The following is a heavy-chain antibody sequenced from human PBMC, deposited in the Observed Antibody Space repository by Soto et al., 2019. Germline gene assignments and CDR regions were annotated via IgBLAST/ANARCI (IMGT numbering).Heavy chain of an antibody. Sequence: AGMVCGEAWGFRFGATAVQWRRQARGRRLEWMVSVVVGSADTNYPQKFQGRVTLTGDMSTANAYMDLSSLRSDDTAVYYCAVFRRPPTWSRWPYSAHYHSMYVWG. J-gene: IGHJ6*03. D-gene: IGHD2-15*01. CDR3: AVFRRPPTWSRWPYSAHYHSMYV. CDR2: VVVGSADT. V-gene: IGHV1-58*01. CDR1: GFRFGATA.